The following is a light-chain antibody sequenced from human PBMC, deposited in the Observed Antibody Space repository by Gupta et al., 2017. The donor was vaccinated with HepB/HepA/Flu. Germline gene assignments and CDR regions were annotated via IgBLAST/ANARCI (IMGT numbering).Light chain of an antibody. CDR2: LGS. Sequence: DIEMDQSPLSLPVTPGEPASISCKSSQSLLHRSGYNSLDWYLQKPGQSPHLLIFLGSTRASGVPDRFTGSGSGTDFTLKISRVEAEDVVIYYCRQSLQIPITFGQGTRVEI. CDR1: QSLLHRSGYNS. J-gene: IGKJ5*01. V-gene: IGKV2-28*01. CDR3: RQSLQIPIT.